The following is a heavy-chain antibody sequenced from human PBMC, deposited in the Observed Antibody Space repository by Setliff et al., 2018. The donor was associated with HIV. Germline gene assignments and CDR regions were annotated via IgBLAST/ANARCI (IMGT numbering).Heavy chain of an antibody. V-gene: IGHV1-2*04. CDR1: GYSFTVYY. CDR2: INPKSDGT. D-gene: IGHD3-22*01. J-gene: IGHJ4*02. CDR3: ARGMDYYDTSGYYQYYFDY. Sequence: ASVKVSCKASGYSFTVYYIHWVRQAPGQGLEWMGWINPKSDGTNYAQKFQGWITMTRDTSVSTAYMELSRLRSDDTAVYYCARGMDYYDTSGYYQYYFDYWGQGTPVTVS.